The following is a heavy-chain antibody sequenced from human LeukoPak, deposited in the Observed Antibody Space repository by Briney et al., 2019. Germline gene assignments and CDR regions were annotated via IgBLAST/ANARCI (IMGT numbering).Heavy chain of an antibody. D-gene: IGHD1-26*01. V-gene: IGHV3-48*01. CDR3: ARIGGSSKSDY. Sequence: WGSLRLSCAASGFTFSSYSMNWVRQVPGKGLEWVSYISSSSSTIYYADSVKGRFTISRDDAKNSLYLQMNSLRAEDTAVYYCARIGGSSKSDYWGQGTLVTVSS. J-gene: IGHJ4*02. CDR2: ISSSSSTI. CDR1: GFTFSSYS.